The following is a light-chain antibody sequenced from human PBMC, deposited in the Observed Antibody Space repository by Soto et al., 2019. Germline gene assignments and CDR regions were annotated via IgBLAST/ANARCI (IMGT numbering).Light chain of an antibody. CDR1: QSVTDSS. J-gene: IGKJ2*01. V-gene: IGKV3-20*01. CDR2: GAF. CDR3: QHYGSSSYT. Sequence: VLTQSPGTLSLSPGERANLSCRASQSVTDSSVAWYQQKPGQAPRLLISGAFNGAAGIPDRFSGSGSGTDFTLTISALQPEDFAVYYCQHYGSSSYTFGQGTKVEIK.